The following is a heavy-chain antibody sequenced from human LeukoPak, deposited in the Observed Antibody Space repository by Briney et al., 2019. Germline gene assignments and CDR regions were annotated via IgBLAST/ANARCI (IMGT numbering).Heavy chain of an antibody. V-gene: IGHV1-2*02. D-gene: IGHD2-2*01. CDR2: INPNSGGT. Sequence: GASVKVSCKASGYPFTGYYMHWVRQAPGQWLEWMGWINPNSGGTNYAQKFQGRVTMTRDTSISTAYMELSRLRSEDTAVYYCAGLEVVPGGYYYYYMDVWGKGTTVTVSS. CDR3: AGLEVVPGGYYYYYMDV. J-gene: IGHJ6*03. CDR1: GYPFTGYY.